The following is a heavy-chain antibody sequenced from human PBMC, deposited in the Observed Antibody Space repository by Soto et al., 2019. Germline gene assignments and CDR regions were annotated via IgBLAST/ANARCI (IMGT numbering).Heavy chain of an antibody. D-gene: IGHD1-26*01. CDR3: ARVRWELLDFDY. J-gene: IGHJ4*02. CDR2: INSDGSST. V-gene: IGHV3-74*01. Sequence: GGSLRLSCAASGFTFSSYWMHWVRQAPGKGLVWVSRINSDGSSTSYADSVKGRFTVSRENAKNTLYLQMNSLRAEDTAVYYCARVRWELLDFDYWGQGTLVTVSS. CDR1: GFTFSSYW.